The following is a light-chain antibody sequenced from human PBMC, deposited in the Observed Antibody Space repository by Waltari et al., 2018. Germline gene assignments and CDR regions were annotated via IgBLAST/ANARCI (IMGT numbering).Light chain of an antibody. CDR1: SSNTGAGYD. V-gene: IGLV1-40*01. CDR3: QSYDSSLSGSV. Sequence: QSGLTQPPSMSGAPGQRVTIPCTGSSSNTGAGYDVHWYQLLPGTAPKLLIYGNSNRPSGVPDRFSGSKSGTSASLAITGLQAEDEAGYYCQSYDSSLSGSVFGGGTKLTVL. J-gene: IGLJ2*01. CDR2: GNS.